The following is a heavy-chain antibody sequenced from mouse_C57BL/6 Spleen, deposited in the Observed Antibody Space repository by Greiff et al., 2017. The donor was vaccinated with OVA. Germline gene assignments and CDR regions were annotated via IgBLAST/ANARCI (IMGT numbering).Heavy chain of an antibody. Sequence: EVQLVESGPELVKPGASVKIPCKASGYTFTDYNMAWVKQSHGKSLEWIGDINPNNGGTSYNQKFKGKATLTVDKSSSTAYMELRSLTSEDTAVYYCARDRGYVAMDYWGQGTSVTVSS. CDR2: INPNNGGT. J-gene: IGHJ4*01. V-gene: IGHV1-18*01. CDR1: GYTFTDYN. CDR3: ARDRGYVAMDY. D-gene: IGHD2-2*01.